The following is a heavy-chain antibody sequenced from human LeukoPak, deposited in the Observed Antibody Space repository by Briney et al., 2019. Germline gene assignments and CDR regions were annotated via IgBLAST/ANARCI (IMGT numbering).Heavy chain of an antibody. Sequence: ASVKVSCKASGYTFTGYYMHWVRQAPGQGLEWMGWINPNSGGTNYAQKFQGRVTMTRDTSISTAYMELSRLRSDDTAVYYCARDRIPRARIQLWLAYNYWGQGTLVTVSS. CDR3: ARDRIPRARIQLWLAYNY. CDR1: GYTFTGYY. D-gene: IGHD5-18*01. J-gene: IGHJ4*02. CDR2: INPNSGGT. V-gene: IGHV1-2*02.